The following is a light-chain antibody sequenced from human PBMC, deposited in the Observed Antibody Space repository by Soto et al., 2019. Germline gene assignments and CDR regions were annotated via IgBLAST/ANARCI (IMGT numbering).Light chain of an antibody. V-gene: IGKV3-20*01. J-gene: IGKJ1*01. CDR3: QQYSSSRT. CDR1: QSVSSSY. CDR2: GGS. Sequence: EIVMTQSPGTVSLSPGERATLSCRASQSVSSSYLAWYQQKPGQAPRLLIYGGSSRATGIPVRFSGSGSETDFTLTITRLEPEDFAVYYCQQYSSSRTFGQGTKVDNK.